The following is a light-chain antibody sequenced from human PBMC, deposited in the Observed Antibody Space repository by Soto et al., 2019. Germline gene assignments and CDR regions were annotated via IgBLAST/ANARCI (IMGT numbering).Light chain of an antibody. CDR2: AAS. CDR3: LQHNTYPLT. V-gene: IGKV1-17*01. Sequence: DIQMTQSPSSLSASVGDRVTITCRASQDIRHDLGWYQQKPGKAPKLLFYAASTVQSGVPSRFSGSGSGTEITLTISRLQADDFATYCRLQHNTYPLTFGGGTKVEIK. J-gene: IGKJ4*01. CDR1: QDIRHD.